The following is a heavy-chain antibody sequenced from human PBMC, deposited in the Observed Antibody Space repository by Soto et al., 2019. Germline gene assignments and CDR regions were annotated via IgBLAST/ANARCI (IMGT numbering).Heavy chain of an antibody. J-gene: IGHJ5*01. D-gene: IGHD2-21*01. Sequence: QVQLVQSGAEVKTPGASVKVYCKASGYTFATYDINWVRQAPGQGLEWMGWMNPNSGNTGYAQKFQGRLTMTRDTALSVAHMELSSLRNEDTAVYYCARSDGYNFNWLDSWGQGTLVTVSA. CDR2: MNPNSGNT. CDR1: GYTFATYD. CDR3: ARSDGYNFNWLDS. V-gene: IGHV1-8*01.